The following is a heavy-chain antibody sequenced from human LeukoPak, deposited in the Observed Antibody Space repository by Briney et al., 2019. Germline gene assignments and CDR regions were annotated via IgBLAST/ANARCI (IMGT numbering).Heavy chain of an antibody. CDR3: ARVEDRVTTGTTFDS. J-gene: IGHJ4*02. V-gene: IGHV1-2*02. Sequence: ASVKVSCKASGYTFTGYYMHWVRQAPGQGLEWMGWINPNSGGTNYAQKFQGRVTMTRDTSISTAYMELSRLRSDDTAVYYCARVEDRVTTGTTFDSWGQGPWSPPPQ. CDR1: GYTFTGYY. CDR2: INPNSGGT. D-gene: IGHD4-17*01.